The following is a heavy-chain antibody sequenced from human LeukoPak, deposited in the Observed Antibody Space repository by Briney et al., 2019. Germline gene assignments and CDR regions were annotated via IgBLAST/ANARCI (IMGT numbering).Heavy chain of an antibody. CDR3: ARARRITMVRGVMGNWFDP. D-gene: IGHD3-10*01. J-gene: IGHJ5*02. V-gene: IGHV4-4*02. CDR2: IYHSGST. Sequence: KAXETLSLTCAVSGGSISSSNWWSWVRPPPGKGVEGIGEIYHSGSTNYNPSLKSRVTISVDKSKNPFSLKLSSVTAADTAVYYCARARRITMVRGVMGNWFDPWGQGTLVTVSS. CDR1: GGSISSSNW.